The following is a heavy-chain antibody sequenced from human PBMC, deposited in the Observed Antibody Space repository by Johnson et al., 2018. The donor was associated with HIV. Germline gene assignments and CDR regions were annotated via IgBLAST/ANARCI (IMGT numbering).Heavy chain of an antibody. CDR2: ISYDGSNK. CDR1: GFTFSSYA. V-gene: IGHV3-30-3*01. CDR3: AGAYYYDSSGYYDAFDI. Sequence: QVQLVESGGGLVQPGGSLRLSCAASGFTFSSYAMHWVRQAPGKGLEWVAVISYDGSNKYYADSVKGRFTISRDNSKNTLYLQMNSLRAEDTAVYYCAGAYYYDSSGYYDAFDIWGQGTMVTVSS. J-gene: IGHJ3*02. D-gene: IGHD3-22*01.